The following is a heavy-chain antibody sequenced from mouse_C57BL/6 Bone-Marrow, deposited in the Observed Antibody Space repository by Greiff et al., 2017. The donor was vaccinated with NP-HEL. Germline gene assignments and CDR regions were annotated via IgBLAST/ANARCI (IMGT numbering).Heavy chain of an antibody. D-gene: IGHD2-5*01. CDR2: IDPETGGT. CDR1: GYTFTDYE. Sequence: LQESGAELVRPGASVTLSCKASGYTFTDYEMHWVKQTPVHGLEWIGAIDPETGGTAYNQKFKGKAILTADKSSSTAYMELRSLTSEDSAVYYCTNLPYYSTAYWGQGTLVTVSA. CDR3: TNLPYYSTAY. J-gene: IGHJ3*01. V-gene: IGHV1-15*01.